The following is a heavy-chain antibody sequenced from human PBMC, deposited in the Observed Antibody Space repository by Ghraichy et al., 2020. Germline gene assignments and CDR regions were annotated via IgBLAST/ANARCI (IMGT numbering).Heavy chain of an antibody. V-gene: IGHV4-59*01. J-gene: IGHJ4*02. CDR2: VYYSGYT. CDR1: GGSFSSYY. Sequence: SDTLSLTCSVSGGSFSSYYLSWIRQPPGKGLEWIGHVYYSGYTKYNPSLKSRVTISLDTSKKQFSLKVSSVTAAETAVYYCARNRDGYNHYFDYWGQGTLVTVSS. CDR3: ARNRDGYNHYFDY. D-gene: IGHD5-24*01.